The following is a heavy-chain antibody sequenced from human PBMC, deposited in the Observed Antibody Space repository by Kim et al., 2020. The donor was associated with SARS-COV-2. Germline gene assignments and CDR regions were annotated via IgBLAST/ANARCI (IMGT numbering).Heavy chain of an antibody. CDR2: IYPGDSDT. CDR3: ARPVKAYCGADCYFSVSAFDI. V-gene: IGHV5-51*01. Sequence: GESLKISCKGSGYTFTTYWIGWVRQMPGKGLEWMGIIYPGDSDTRYSPSFQGQVTISADKSISTAYLQWSSLKASDTAMYYCARPVKAYCGADCYFSVSAFDIWGQGTMVTVSS. J-gene: IGHJ3*02. CDR1: GYTFTTYW. D-gene: IGHD2-21*01.